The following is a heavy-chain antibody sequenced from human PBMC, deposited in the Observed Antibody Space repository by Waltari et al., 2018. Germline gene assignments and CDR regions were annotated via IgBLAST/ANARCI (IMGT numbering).Heavy chain of an antibody. CDR1: GGSISRGSYY. V-gene: IGHV4-39*07. D-gene: IGHD3-3*01. CDR2: ISYSGTT. J-gene: IGHJ5*02. Sequence: QLQLQESGPGLVKPSETLSLTCTVPGGSISRGSYYWGWIRQPPGKGLESIGYISYSGTTYYNLSLKSRVTMSVDTSRDQYSLSLRSVAAADTAVYYCARYYGNGEGWLDPWGQGTLVTVSS. CDR3: ARYYGNGEGWLDP.